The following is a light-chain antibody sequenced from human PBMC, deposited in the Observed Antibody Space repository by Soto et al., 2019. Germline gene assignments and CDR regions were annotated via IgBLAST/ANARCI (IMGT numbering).Light chain of an antibody. CDR1: SSDVGGYNY. J-gene: IGLJ1*01. Sequence: QPALTQPASVSGSPGQSITISCTGTSSDVGGYNYVSWYQQYPGKAPKLMIYDVTNRPSGVSDRFSGSKSGNTASLTISGLQAEDEADYYCSSYTSSITYVFGTGTKVTVL. CDR3: SSYTSSITYV. CDR2: DVT. V-gene: IGLV2-14*03.